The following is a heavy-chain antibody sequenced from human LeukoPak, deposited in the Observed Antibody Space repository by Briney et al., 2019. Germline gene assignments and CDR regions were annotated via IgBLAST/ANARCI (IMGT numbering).Heavy chain of an antibody. CDR3: ARGAVNQREQDY. CDR1: GGTFSSYA. CDR2: IIPILGIA. Sequence: GASVKVSCKASGGTFSSYAISWVRQAPGQGLEWMGRIIPILGIANYAQKFQGRVTITADKSTSTAYMELSSLRSEDTAVYYCARGAVNQREQDYWGQGTLVTVSS. V-gene: IGHV1-69*04. D-gene: IGHD1-14*01. J-gene: IGHJ4*02.